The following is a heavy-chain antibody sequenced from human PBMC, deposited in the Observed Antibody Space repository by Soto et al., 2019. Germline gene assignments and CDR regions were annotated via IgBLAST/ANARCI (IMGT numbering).Heavy chain of an antibody. V-gene: IGHV3-23*01. D-gene: IGHD1-26*01. J-gene: IGHJ4*02. Sequence: GGSLRLSCAASGFTFSSYAMTWVRQGPGKGLEWVSSIGTTTGDMLYADSVKGRFTISRDNSRNTLYLQMNSLRTEDTAIYYCAERSPSGTYYFDYWGQGTLVTVSS. CDR2: IGTTTGDM. CDR3: AERSPSGTYYFDY. CDR1: GFTFSSYA.